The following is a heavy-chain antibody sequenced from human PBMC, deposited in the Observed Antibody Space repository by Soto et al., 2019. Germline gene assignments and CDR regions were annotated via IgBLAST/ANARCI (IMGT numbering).Heavy chain of an antibody. D-gene: IGHD2-2*01. CDR1: GGSISSDPYS. J-gene: IGHJ6*02. V-gene: IGHV4-39*01. CDR3: ARLAGYCSGTSCYGYYGMDV. Sequence: PSETLSLTCSVSGGSISSDPYSWGWIRQPPGKRLEWIGTFHYSGRTYYSPSLESRVTISVDTSKNQFSLKVSSVTAADTAVFYCARLAGYCSGTSCYGYYGMDVWGQGTTVTVS. CDR2: FHYSGRT.